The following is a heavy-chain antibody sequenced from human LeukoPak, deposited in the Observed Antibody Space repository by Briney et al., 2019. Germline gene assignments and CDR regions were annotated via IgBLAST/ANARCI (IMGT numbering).Heavy chain of an antibody. Sequence: PGGSLRLSCAASGFTFSSYAMHWVRQAPGKGLEWVAVISYDGSNEYYADSVKGRFTISRDNSKNTLYLQMNSLRAEDTAVYYCARDLVTVDTSATGYWGQGTLVTVSS. CDR2: ISYDGSNE. CDR3: ARDLVTVDTSATGY. CDR1: GFTFSSYA. D-gene: IGHD5-18*01. V-gene: IGHV3-30-3*01. J-gene: IGHJ4*02.